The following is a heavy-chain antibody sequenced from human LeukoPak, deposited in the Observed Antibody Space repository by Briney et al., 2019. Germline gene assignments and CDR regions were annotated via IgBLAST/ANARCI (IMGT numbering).Heavy chain of an antibody. D-gene: IGHD5-24*01. CDR3: ARAHRMATIGFDY. CDR1: GFTFSSYS. V-gene: IGHV3-21*01. CDR2: ISSSCSYI. Sequence: GGSLRLSCAASGFTFSSYSMNWVRQAPGKGLEWVSSISSSCSYIYYADSVKGRFTISRDNAKNPLYLQMNSLRAEDTAVYYCARAHRMATIGFDYWGQGTLVTVSS. J-gene: IGHJ4*02.